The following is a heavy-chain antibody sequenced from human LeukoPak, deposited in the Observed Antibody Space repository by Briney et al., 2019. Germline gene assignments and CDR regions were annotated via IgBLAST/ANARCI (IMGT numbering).Heavy chain of an antibody. V-gene: IGHV4-4*07. J-gene: IGHJ4*02. D-gene: IGHD3-16*02. CDR1: GGSISSYY. CDR2: IYTSGST. CDR3: ARGARLGELSFTYYFDY. Sequence: SETLSHTCTVSGGSISSYYWSWIRQPAGKGLEWIGRIYTSGSTNYNPSLKSRVTMSVDTSKNQFSLKLSSVTAADTAVYYCARGARLGELSFTYYFDYWGQGTLVTVSS.